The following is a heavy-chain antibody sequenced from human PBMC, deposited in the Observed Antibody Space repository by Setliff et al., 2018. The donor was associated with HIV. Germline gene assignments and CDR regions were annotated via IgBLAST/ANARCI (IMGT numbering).Heavy chain of an antibody. CDR3: VRGSGYYYFDN. D-gene: IGHD3-22*01. Sequence: LRLSCAASGFTFSSYWMHWVRQAPGKGLVWVFGMNTDGSSTRYADSVKGRFTVSRDNAKNMLYLQMNSLSADDTAVYYCVRGSGYYYFDNWGQGALVTVSS. V-gene: IGHV3-74*01. J-gene: IGHJ4*02. CDR2: MNTDGSST. CDR1: GFTFSSYW.